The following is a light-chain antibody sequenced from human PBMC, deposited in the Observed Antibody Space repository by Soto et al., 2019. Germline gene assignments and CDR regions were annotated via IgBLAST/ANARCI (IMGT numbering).Light chain of an antibody. J-gene: IGKJ1*01. Sequence: DIQXTQPKGSGAASTGDRVTSTCRARQGISNYLAWYHQKPGKVXTXXXYAASTLQSGVPSRFSGSGSGTDFNLTTSRLQPEEVVTYYCQQDNSAPWTLGEGTKVDI. CDR1: QGISNY. V-gene: IGKV1-27*01. CDR2: AAS. CDR3: QQDNSAPWT.